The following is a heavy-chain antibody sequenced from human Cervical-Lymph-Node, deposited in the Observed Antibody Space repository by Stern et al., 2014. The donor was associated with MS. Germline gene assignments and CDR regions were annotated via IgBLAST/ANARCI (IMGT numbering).Heavy chain of an antibody. CDR1: GYSFTNYW. J-gene: IGHJ3*01. D-gene: IGHD3-22*01. Sequence: EVQLVESGAEVKKPGESLKISCRGYGYSFTNYWIGWVRQMPGKGLEWMGIIYPVDSDTRYSPSFQGQVTISADKSISTAYLQWSSLKASDTAMYYCARPRSGYYNPNDAFDLWGQGTMVTVSS. V-gene: IGHV5-51*01. CDR3: ARPRSGYYNPNDAFDL. CDR2: IYPVDSDT.